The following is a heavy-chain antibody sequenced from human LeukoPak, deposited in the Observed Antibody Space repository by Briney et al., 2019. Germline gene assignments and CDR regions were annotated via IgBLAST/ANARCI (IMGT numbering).Heavy chain of an antibody. Sequence: SVKVSCKASGGTFSSYAISWVRQAPGQGLEWMGGIIPIFGTANYAQKFQGRATITTDESTSTAYMELSSLRSEDTAVYYCARSIVATIANYYYYYYMDVWGKGTTVTVSS. J-gene: IGHJ6*03. CDR1: GGTFSSYA. CDR2: IIPIFGTA. CDR3: ARSIVATIANYYYYYYMDV. V-gene: IGHV1-69*05. D-gene: IGHD5-12*01.